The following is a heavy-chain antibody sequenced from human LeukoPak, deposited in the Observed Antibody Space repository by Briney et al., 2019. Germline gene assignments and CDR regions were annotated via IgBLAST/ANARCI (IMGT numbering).Heavy chain of an antibody. CDR2: FDPEDGEI. D-gene: IGHD1-26*01. Sequence: ASVKVSCKVSEYTLTELSMHWVRQAPGKGLEWLGGFDPEDGEIIYAQKFQGRVTMSDDTSTDTAYMELGSLRSDDTAVYYCAADRGDYSRSYWTAFDIWGQGTMVTVSS. CDR3: AADRGDYSRSYWTAFDI. CDR1: EYTLTELS. V-gene: IGHV1-24*01. J-gene: IGHJ3*02.